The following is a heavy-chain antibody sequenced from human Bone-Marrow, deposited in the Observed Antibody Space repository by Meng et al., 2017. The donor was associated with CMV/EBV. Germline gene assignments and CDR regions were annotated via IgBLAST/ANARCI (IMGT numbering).Heavy chain of an antibody. CDR3: ARGEGYSSSWSDPFDY. CDR2: IIPIFGTA. CDR1: GGTFSSYA. J-gene: IGHJ4*02. V-gene: IGHV1-69*12. Sequence: QVQLGQVGVWVKQLGSLVKVSCKASGGTFSSYAIRWVRQAPGQGLEWMGGIIPIFGTANYAQKFQGRVTITADESTSTAYMELSSLRSEDTAVYYCARGEGYSSSWSDPFDYWGQGTLVTVSS. D-gene: IGHD6-13*01.